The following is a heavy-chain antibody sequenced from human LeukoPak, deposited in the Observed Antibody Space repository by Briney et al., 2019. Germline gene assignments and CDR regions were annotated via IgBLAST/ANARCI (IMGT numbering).Heavy chain of an antibody. D-gene: IGHD1-14*01. J-gene: IGHJ6*02. CDR3: ARAIGTNQFYFYYGMDV. CDR1: GYIFTSYW. V-gene: IGHV5-51*01. CDR2: IYAGDSDT. Sequence: GESLKISCKGSGYIFTSYWIGWVRQMPGKGLEWMGIIYAGDSDTRYSPSFQGQVTISVDKSISTAYLQWSSLQASDTAMYYCARAIGTNQFYFYYGMDVWGQGTTVTVSS.